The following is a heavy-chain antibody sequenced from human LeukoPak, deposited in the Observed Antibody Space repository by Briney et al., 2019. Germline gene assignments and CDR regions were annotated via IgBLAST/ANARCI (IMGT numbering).Heavy chain of an antibody. V-gene: IGHV1-8*01. J-gene: IGHJ4*02. Sequence: ASVKVSCKASGYTFTSYVINWVRQATGQGLGWMGWMNPNSGNTGYAQKFQGRVTMTRNTSISTAYMELSSLRSEDTAVYYCARGIAAAGTGSYFDYWGQGTLVTVSS. D-gene: IGHD6-13*01. CDR2: MNPNSGNT. CDR3: ARGIAAAGTGSYFDY. CDR1: GYTFTSYV.